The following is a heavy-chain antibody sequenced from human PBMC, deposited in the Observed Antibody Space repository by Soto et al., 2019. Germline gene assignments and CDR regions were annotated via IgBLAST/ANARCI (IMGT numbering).Heavy chain of an antibody. CDR3: AKDPHKYSSSWTGPWFDP. D-gene: IGHD6-6*01. Sequence: QPGGSLRLSCAASGFTFSSYAMSWVRQAPGKGLEWVSAISGSGGSTYYADSVKGRFTISRDNSKNTLYLQMNSLRAEDTAVYYCAKDPHKYSSSWTGPWFDPWGQGTLVTVSS. CDR1: GFTFSSYA. CDR2: ISGSGGST. J-gene: IGHJ5*02. V-gene: IGHV3-23*01.